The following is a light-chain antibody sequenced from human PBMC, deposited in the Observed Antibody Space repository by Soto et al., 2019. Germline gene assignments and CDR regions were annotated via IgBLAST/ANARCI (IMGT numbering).Light chain of an antibody. J-gene: IGKJ5*01. Sequence: EIVLTQSPGTLSLSPGERATLSCRAIQSVSNNYLAWYQQKPGQAPRLLIYRASTRATGVPGRFSASGSGTDFTLTISSLQSEDSAVYYCQQRNVWPPVTFGQGTRLAIK. CDR1: QSVSNNY. CDR2: RAS. V-gene: IGKV3D-20*02. CDR3: QQRNVWPPVT.